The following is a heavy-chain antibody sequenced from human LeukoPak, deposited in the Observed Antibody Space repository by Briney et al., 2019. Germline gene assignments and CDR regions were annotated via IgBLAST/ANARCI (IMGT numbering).Heavy chain of an antibody. V-gene: IGHV1-69*04. Sequence: ASVKVSCKASGGTLSSYAISWVRQAPGQGLEWMGRIIPILGIANYAQKFQGRVTITADKSTSTAYMELSSLRSEDTAVYYCARVNYGGKTYDYWGQGTLVTVSS. CDR2: IIPILGIA. CDR3: ARVNYGGKTYDY. CDR1: GGTLSSYA. J-gene: IGHJ4*02. D-gene: IGHD4-17*01.